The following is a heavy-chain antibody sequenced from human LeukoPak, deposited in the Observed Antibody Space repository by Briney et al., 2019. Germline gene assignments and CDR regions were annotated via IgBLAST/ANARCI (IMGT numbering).Heavy chain of an antibody. V-gene: IGHV4-4*08. D-gene: IGHD6-13*01. CDR1: GYSITSYD. J-gene: IGHJ4*02. CDR3: VRAAAEPTGGHEDFDC. CDR2: INHSGNT. Sequence: PSETLSLTCTVSGYSITSYDWSWIRQPPGKGLEWIGFINHSGNTNYNPSLKSRVTMSVDTSKSQLSLNLRSVTAADTAVYYCVRAAAEPTGGHEDFDCWGQGTLVTVSS.